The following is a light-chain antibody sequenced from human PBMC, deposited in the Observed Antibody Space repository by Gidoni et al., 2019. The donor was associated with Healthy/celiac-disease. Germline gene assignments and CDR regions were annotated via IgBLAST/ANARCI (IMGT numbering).Light chain of an antibody. V-gene: IGKV3-15*01. CDR3: QQSNNWPPWT. J-gene: IGKJ2*01. CDR1: QSVSSN. CDR2: GAS. Sequence: EIVMTQSPATLSVSPGERATLSCRARQSVSSNLAWYQQKPGQAPRLLIYGASTRATGIPARFSGSGSGTEFTLTISSLQSEDFAVFYCQQSNNWPPWTFGQGTKLEIK.